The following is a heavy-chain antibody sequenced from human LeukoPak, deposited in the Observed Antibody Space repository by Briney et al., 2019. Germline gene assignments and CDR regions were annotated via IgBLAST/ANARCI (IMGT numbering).Heavy chain of an antibody. Sequence: SQTLSLTCAVSGGSISSGGYYWSWIRQHPGQGLEWIGYIYYSGSTYYNPSLKSRVTISVDTSKNQFSLKLSSVTAADTAVYYCARDNTLIDAFDIWGQGTMVTVSS. D-gene: IGHD2-2*02. CDR2: IYYSGST. CDR1: GGSISSGGYY. J-gene: IGHJ3*02. V-gene: IGHV4-31*11. CDR3: ARDNTLIDAFDI.